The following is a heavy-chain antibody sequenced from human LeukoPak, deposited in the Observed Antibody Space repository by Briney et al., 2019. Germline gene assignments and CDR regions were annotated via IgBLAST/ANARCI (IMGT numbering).Heavy chain of an antibody. CDR1: GYSITRGYY. CDR2: IYHSGRV. Sequence: SETLSLTCTVSGYSITRGYYWGWIRQSPGEGLEWIGSIYHSGRVYYNPSLRSRVAISVDTAKNQFSLKLDFVTAADTAVYYCARHITMVRGVPFDYWGQGTLVTVSS. CDR3: ARHITMVRGVPFDY. D-gene: IGHD3-10*01. V-gene: IGHV4-38-2*02. J-gene: IGHJ4*02.